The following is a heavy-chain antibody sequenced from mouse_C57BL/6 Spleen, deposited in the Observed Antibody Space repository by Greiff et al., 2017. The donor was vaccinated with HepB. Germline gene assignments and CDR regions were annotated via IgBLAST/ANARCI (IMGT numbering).Heavy chain of an antibody. D-gene: IGHD1-1*01. CDR2: ISSGGDYI. CDR1: GFTFSSYA. J-gene: IGHJ3*01. V-gene: IGHV5-9-1*02. CDR3: TRDQGDYYGSSSFAY. Sequence: EVKVVESGEGLVKPGGSLKLSCAASGFTFSSYAMSWVRQTPEKRLEWVAYISSGGDYIYYADTVKGRFTISRDNARNTLYLQMSSLKSEDTAMYYCTRDQGDYYGSSSFAYWGQGTLVTVSA.